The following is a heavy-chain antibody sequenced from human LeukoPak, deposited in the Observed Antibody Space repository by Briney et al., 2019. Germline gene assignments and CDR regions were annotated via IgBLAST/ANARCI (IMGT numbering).Heavy chain of an antibody. D-gene: IGHD3-3*01. CDR3: ARDYDRYYMDV. Sequence: GGSLRLSCAASGFTFSSYSMNWVRQAPGKGLEWVSRINSEGSSTSYADSVKGRFTISRDNAKNTLYLQMNSLRAEDTAVYYCARDYDRYYMDVWGKGTTVTVSS. V-gene: IGHV3-74*01. J-gene: IGHJ6*03. CDR2: INSEGSST. CDR1: GFTFSSYS.